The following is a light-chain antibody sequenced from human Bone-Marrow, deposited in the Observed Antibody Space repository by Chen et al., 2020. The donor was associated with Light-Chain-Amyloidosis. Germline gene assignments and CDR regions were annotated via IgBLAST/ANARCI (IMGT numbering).Light chain of an antibody. V-gene: IGLV2-14*01. J-gene: IGLJ1*01. CDR1: ISDVGGDNH. CDR3: SSYTITNTLV. Sequence: QSALTQPAYVSGSPGQSITISCTGTISDVGGDNHVSWYQQHPDKAPKLMIYEVTNRPSWVPDRFSGSKSDNTASLTISGLQTEDEADYFCSSYTITNTLVFGSGTRVTVL. CDR2: EVT.